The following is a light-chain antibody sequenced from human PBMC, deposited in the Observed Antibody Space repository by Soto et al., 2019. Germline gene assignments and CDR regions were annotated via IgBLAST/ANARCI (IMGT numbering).Light chain of an antibody. CDR3: QQYGGSTIFT. J-gene: IGKJ2*01. CDR1: HSVSSSN. V-gene: IGKV3-20*01. Sequence: EIVLTQSPGTLSLSPGERATLSCRSSHSVSSSNVAWYYQKPGQPPRLLIVGASSRATGIPDRFSGSGSGTDFTRTISRVAPEDFAMYYWQQYGGSTIFTLGQGTTLEI. CDR2: GAS.